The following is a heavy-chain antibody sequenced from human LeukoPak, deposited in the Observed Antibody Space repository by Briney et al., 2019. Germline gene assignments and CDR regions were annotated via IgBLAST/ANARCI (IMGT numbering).Heavy chain of an antibody. CDR2: ISYDGSNK. D-gene: IGHD4-17*01. J-gene: IGHJ6*02. Sequence: GGSLRLSCAVSGFSSSTYAMHWVRQAPGKGLEWVAGISYDGSNKYYADSVKGRFSISRDNSKNTLYLQMNSLRAEDTAVYYCARAYGDYGGGYYGMDVWGQGTAVTVSS. V-gene: IGHV3-30*04. CDR3: ARAYGDYGGGYYGMDV. CDR1: GFSSSTYA.